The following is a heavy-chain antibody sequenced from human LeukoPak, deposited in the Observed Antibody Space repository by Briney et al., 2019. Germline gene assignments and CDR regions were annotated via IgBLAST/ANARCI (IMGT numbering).Heavy chain of an antibody. V-gene: IGHV3-23*01. CDR3: AKGPKQLLVGSRGYYFDY. Sequence: ETLSLTCAVYGGSFSGYYWSWIRQPPGKGLEWVSAISGSGGSTYYADSVKGRFTISRDNSKNTLYLQMNSLRAEDTAVYYCAKGPKQLLVGSRGYYFDYWGQGTLVTVSS. CDR1: GGSFSGYY. D-gene: IGHD6-13*01. CDR2: ISGSGGST. J-gene: IGHJ4*02.